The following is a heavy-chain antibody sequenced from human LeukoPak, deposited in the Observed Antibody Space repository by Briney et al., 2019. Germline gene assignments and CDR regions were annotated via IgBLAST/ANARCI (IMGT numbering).Heavy chain of an antibody. J-gene: IGHJ5*02. D-gene: IGHD1-26*01. Sequence: PSETLSLTCTVSGGSISSSSYYWGWIRQPPGKGLEWIGSIYYSGSTYYNPSLKSRVTISVDTSKNQFSLKLSSVTAADTAVYYCARWGLSGSYAFGPWGQGTLVTVSS. CDR1: GGSISSSSYY. CDR2: IYYSGST. CDR3: ARWGLSGSYAFGP. V-gene: IGHV4-39*01.